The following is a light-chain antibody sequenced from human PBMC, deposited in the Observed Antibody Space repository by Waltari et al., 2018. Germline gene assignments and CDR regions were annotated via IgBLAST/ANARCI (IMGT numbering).Light chain of an antibody. CDR1: QGIRND. CDR3: LQDYNYPLT. J-gene: IGKJ4*01. Sequence: AIQMTQSPSSLSASVGDRVTITCRASQGIRNDLGWYQQKPGKAPKLMIYAASSLQSGVPSRCSGSGSGTDFTLTISSLQPEDFATYYCLQDYNYPLTFGGGTKVEIK. V-gene: IGKV1-6*01. CDR2: AAS.